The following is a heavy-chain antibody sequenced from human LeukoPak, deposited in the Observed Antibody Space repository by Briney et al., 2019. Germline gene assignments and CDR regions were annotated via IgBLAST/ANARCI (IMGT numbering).Heavy chain of an antibody. CDR3: ARAVYGRNSGFDY. CDR1: GCSISSGGYY. CDR2: IYYNGST. D-gene: IGHD4-23*01. J-gene: IGHJ4*02. Sequence: PAETLCLTCTVSGCSISSGGYYWSWIPKHPGKDLEWIVYIYYNGSTYYNPSVRIRITIAVDKTMKQFPLKLICVTAADSAVYYCARAVYGRNSGFDYWGQGTLVTVSS. V-gene: IGHV4-31*02.